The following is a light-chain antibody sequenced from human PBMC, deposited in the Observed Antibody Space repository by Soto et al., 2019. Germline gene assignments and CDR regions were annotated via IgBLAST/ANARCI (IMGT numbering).Light chain of an antibody. CDR3: QQYNSYSGT. V-gene: IGKV1-5*03. Sequence: EIQMTQSPSTLSASVGDRVTITCRAGQSISSWLAWYQQKPGKAPKLLIYKASSLESGVPSRFSRSGSATDFTLTISTLQPDDFATYYCQQYNSYSGTFGQGTKVEIK. J-gene: IGKJ1*01. CDR2: KAS. CDR1: QSISSW.